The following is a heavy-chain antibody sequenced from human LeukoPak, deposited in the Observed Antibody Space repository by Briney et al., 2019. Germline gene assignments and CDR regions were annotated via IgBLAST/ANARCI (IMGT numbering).Heavy chain of an antibody. CDR1: GGSISSSSYY. CDR2: IYYSGST. J-gene: IGHJ4*02. CDR3: ARLYSSSSKKKFDY. Sequence: PSETLSLTCTVSGGSISSSSYYWGWIRQPPGKGLEWIGSIYYSGSTYYNPSLKSRVTISVDTSKNQFSLKLSSVTAADTAVYYCARLYSSSSKKKFDYWGQGTLVTVSS. D-gene: IGHD6-6*01. V-gene: IGHV4-39*01.